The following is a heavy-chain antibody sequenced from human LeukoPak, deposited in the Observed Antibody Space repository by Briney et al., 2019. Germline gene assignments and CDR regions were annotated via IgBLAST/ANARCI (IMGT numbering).Heavy chain of an antibody. CDR3: ARGGRSRDGLPTNFDY. J-gene: IGHJ4*02. Sequence: DSVKGRFTISRDNARNSLFLQMNSLRAEDTAVYYCARGGRSRDGLPTNFDYWGQGTLVTVSS. D-gene: IGHD5-24*01. V-gene: IGHV3-21*01.